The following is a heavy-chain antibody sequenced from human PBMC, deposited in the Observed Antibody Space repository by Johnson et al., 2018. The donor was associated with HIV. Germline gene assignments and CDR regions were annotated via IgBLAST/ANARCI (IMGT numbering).Heavy chain of an antibody. V-gene: IGHV3-66*02. CDR1: GFTVSSNY. CDR3: AGKTGDDAFDI. CDR2: IYSGGGT. Sequence: EVLLLESGGGLVQPGGSLRVSCAASGFTVSSNYMSWVRQAPGKGLEWVSVIYSGGGTYYADSVKGRFTISRDNSKNTLYLQMNSLRAEDTAGYYCAGKTGDDAFDIWGQGTMVTVSS. J-gene: IGHJ3*02. D-gene: IGHD7-27*01.